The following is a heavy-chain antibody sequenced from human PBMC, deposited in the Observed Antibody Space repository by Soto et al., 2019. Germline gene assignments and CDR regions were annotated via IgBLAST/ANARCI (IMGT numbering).Heavy chain of an antibody. J-gene: IGHJ6*02. Sequence: KPSETLSLTCAVYGGSFSGYYWSWIRQPPGKGLEWIGEINHSGSTNYNPSLKSRVTISVDTSKNQFSLKLSSVTAADTAVYYCARIAAVRGVIKYYYYYGMDVWGQGTTVTVSS. V-gene: IGHV4-34*01. CDR1: GGSFSGYY. CDR2: INHSGST. CDR3: ARIAAVRGVIKYYYYYGMDV. D-gene: IGHD3-10*01.